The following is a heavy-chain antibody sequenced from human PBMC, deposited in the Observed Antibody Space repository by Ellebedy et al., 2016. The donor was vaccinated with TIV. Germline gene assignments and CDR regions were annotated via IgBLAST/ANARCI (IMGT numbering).Heavy chain of an antibody. CDR2: INGDGSIT. CDR1: GFTISNLW. Sequence: GESLKISCSASGFTISNLWMHWVRQAPGKGLVWVSRINGDGSITNYADSVKGRFAISRDNSKNMLYLQMNNLRAEDTAMYYCGPGGTGVVGSAPGYWGQGTMVTVSS. V-gene: IGHV3-74*01. J-gene: IGHJ4*02. CDR3: GPGGTGVVGSAPGY. D-gene: IGHD2-15*01.